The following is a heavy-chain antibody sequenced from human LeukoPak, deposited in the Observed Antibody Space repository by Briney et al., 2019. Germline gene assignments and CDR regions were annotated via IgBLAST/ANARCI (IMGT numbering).Heavy chain of an antibody. CDR2: ITSTGRYI. V-gene: IGHV3-21*01. Sequence: GGSLRLSCKASGFIFNDYTMNWVRQAPGKGLEWVSSITSTGRYIFYADSLKGRFTISRDNAKKSLYLQMNSLRAEDTAVYYCARLRNVGGNPHPFNVWGQGTTVTVSS. CDR3: ARLRNVGGNPHPFNV. CDR1: GFIFNDYT. J-gene: IGHJ3*01. D-gene: IGHD4-23*01.